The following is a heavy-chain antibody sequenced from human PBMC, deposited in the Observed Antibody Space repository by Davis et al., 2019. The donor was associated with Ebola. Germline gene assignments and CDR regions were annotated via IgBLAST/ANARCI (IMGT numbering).Heavy chain of an antibody. CDR3: ARAGVTTVTPKGLFDP. CDR1: GGSVSSGSYY. J-gene: IGHJ5*02. V-gene: IGHV4-61*01. CDR2: IYYSGST. Sequence: PSETLSLTCTVSGGSVSSGSYYWSWIRQPPGKGLEWIGYIYYSGSTNCNPSLKSRVTISVDTSKNQFSLKLSSVTAADTAVYYCARAGVTTVTPKGLFDPWGQGTLVTVSS. D-gene: IGHD4-11*01.